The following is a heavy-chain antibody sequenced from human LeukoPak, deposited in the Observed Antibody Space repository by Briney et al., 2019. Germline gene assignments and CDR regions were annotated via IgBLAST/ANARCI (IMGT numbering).Heavy chain of an antibody. Sequence: PGGSLRLSCEASGLAFSRHAMTWVRQAPGKGLEWVSGITSSGGSTYHAESVKGRFTISRDNSKNTLYLQMNSLRADDSAVYYCATRPPSETYYGVLNYWGQGTLVTVSS. CDR2: ITSSGGST. J-gene: IGHJ4*02. V-gene: IGHV3-23*01. CDR3: ATRPPSETYYGVLNY. CDR1: GLAFSRHA. D-gene: IGHD4-17*01.